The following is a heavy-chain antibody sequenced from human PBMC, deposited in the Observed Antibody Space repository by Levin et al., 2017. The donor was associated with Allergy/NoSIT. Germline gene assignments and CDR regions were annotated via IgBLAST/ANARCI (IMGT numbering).Heavy chain of an antibody. CDR2: IYGSGST. CDR1: GDSISSSY. V-gene: IGHV4-4*07. D-gene: IGHD1-26*01. J-gene: IGHJ4*02. Sequence: PSETLSLTCTVSGDSISSSYWTWIRQPAGGGLEWIGQIYGSGSTICNPSLKSRVTMSVDGSRNQFSLNLRSVTAADTAVYFCARESVGTIDYWGQGTLVTVSS. CDR3: ARESVGTIDY.